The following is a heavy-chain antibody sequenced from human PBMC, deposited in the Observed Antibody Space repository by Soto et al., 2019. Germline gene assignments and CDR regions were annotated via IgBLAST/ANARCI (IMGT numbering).Heavy chain of an antibody. CDR3: VRGIVSAFDY. Sequence: QVQLQQSGPGLVRPSQTLSLTCVISGDSLSTNGVAWNWIRQSPSRGLEWLGRTYYRSKWYNDYAPSVISRITIDPDASKNQFPLHLSSVTPEDSATYYCVRGIVSAFDYWAQGTLVTVFS. CDR1: GDSLSTNGVA. D-gene: IGHD1-26*01. CDR2: TYYRSKWYN. J-gene: IGHJ4*02. V-gene: IGHV6-1*01.